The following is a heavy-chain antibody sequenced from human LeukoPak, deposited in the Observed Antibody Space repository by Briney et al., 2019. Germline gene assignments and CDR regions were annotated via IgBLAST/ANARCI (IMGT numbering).Heavy chain of an antibody. CDR3: AKIDWSSGF. Sequence: GGSLRLSCAASGFTFTTYAMSWVRQAPGKGLEWVSAISGNGRVTYYADSVKGRFIISRDNSKNTLYLQMDSLRAEDTAVYFCAKIDWSSGFWGQGTLVAVSS. CDR2: ISGNGRVT. V-gene: IGHV3-23*01. CDR1: GFTFTTYA. J-gene: IGHJ4*02. D-gene: IGHD3-9*01.